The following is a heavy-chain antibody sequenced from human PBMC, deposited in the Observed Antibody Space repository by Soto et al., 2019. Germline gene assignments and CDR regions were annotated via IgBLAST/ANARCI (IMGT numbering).Heavy chain of an antibody. J-gene: IGHJ4*02. Sequence: ASVKVSCKASGYTFTGYAMHWVRQAPGQRLEWMGWINGGNGNTKYSLKLQGRVIITRDTAASTAYMELSSLRSEDTAVYYCAKESGSYPEYYFHYWGQGTLVTVSS. V-gene: IGHV1-3*01. CDR2: INGGNGNT. CDR3: AKESGSYPEYYFHY. CDR1: GYTFTGYA. D-gene: IGHD1-26*01.